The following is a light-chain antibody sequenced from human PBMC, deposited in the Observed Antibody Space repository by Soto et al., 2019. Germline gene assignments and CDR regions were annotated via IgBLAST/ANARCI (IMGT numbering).Light chain of an antibody. J-gene: IGKJ1*01. CDR2: GVF. Sequence: EIVMTQSPATLSVSPGERATLSCRASQSFSSNLAWYQQKPGQAPRLLIYGVFTRATGIPARFSGSGSGTEFTLTISSLQSEDFAVYYCHQYNNWPLWTFGQGTKVEIK. CDR1: QSFSSN. CDR3: HQYNNWPLWT. V-gene: IGKV3-15*01.